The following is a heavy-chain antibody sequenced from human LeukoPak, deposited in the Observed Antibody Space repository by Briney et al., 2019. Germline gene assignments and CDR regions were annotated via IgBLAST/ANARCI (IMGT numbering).Heavy chain of an antibody. CDR3: ARDRLRWYPGGMDV. V-gene: IGHV3-30*02. D-gene: IGHD4-23*01. J-gene: IGHJ6*02. CDR2: TRYDGSNK. CDR1: GFIFSSYG. Sequence: GGSLRLSCAASGFIFSSYGMHWVRQAPGKGLEWVAFTRYDGSNKYYADSVKGRFTISRDNSKNTLYLQMNSLRAEDTAVYYCARDRLRWYPGGMDVWGQGTTVTVSS.